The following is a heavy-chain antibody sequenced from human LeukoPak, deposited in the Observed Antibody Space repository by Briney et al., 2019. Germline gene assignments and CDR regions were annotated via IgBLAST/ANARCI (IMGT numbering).Heavy chain of an antibody. J-gene: IGHJ6*03. V-gene: IGHV4-4*07. CDR1: GGSISSYY. D-gene: IGHD3-16*01. CDR2: IYTSGST. Sequence: PSETLSLTCTVSGGSISSYYWSWIRQPAGKGLEWIGRIYTSGSTNYNPSLKSRVTMSVDTSKNQFSLKLSSVTAADTAVYYCARDQLGVRGSYDNRRGYYYYYMDVWGKGTTVTISS. CDR3: ARDQLGVRGSYDNRRGYYYYYMDV.